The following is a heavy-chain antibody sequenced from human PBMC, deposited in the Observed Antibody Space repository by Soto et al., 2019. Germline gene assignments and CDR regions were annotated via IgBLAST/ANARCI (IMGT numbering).Heavy chain of an antibody. CDR3: AKDVVVGATPGLGDYYYYYGRDV. Sequence: QVQLVESGGGVVQPGRSLRLYCAASGFTFSSYGMHWVRQATGKGLEWVAVISYDGSNKYYEDSVKGRFTISRDTSKNTLYLQMNSLRAEDTAVYYCAKDVVVGATPGLGDYYYYYGRDVWGQGTTVTVSS. CDR2: ISYDGSNK. V-gene: IGHV3-30*18. D-gene: IGHD1-26*01. J-gene: IGHJ6*02. CDR1: GFTFSSYG.